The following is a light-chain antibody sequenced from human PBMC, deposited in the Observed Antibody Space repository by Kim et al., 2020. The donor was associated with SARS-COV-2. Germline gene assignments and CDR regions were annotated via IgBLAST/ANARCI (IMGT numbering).Light chain of an antibody. Sequence: FTLPAVVGDRASITCRVSQNISSWMAWYQQKPGKAPKVLIYRASSLESGVPSRFSGNGSGTEFTLTISSLQHDDFATYYCQQSWTFGQGTKVDIK. CDR2: RAS. V-gene: IGKV1-5*03. CDR1: QNISSW. CDR3: QQSWT. J-gene: IGKJ1*01.